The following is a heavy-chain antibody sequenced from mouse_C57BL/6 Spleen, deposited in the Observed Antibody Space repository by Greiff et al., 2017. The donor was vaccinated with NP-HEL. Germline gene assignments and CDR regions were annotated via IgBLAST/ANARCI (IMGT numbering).Heavy chain of an antibody. V-gene: IGHV1-26*01. CDR1: GYTFTNYY. Sequence: VQLQQSGPELVKPGASVKISCTASGYTFTNYYMNWVKQSHGQSLEWIGDINPNNGGTSYNQKFKGKATLTVDKSSSTAYMELRSLTSEDSAVYYGARSPAWFAYWGQGTLVTVSA. CDR3: ARSPAWFAY. CDR2: INPNNGGT. J-gene: IGHJ3*01.